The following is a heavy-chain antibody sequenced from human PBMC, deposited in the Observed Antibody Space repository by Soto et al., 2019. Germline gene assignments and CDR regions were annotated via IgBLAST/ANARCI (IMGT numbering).Heavy chain of an antibody. J-gene: IGHJ4*02. CDR2: IYYSGST. D-gene: IGHD5-18*01. Sequence: PSETLSLTCTVSGGSISSYYWSWIRQPPGKGLEWIGYIYYSGSTNYNPPLKSRVTISVDTSKNQFSLKLSSVTAADTAVYYCARSRGYSYGPFDYWGQGTLVTVSS. V-gene: IGHV4-59*01. CDR3: ARSRGYSYGPFDY. CDR1: GGSISSYY.